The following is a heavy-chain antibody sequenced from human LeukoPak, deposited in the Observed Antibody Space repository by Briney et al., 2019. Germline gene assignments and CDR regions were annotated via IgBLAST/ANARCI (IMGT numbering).Heavy chain of an antibody. D-gene: IGHD2-8*01. CDR2: INPSGGST. V-gene: IGHV1-46*01. CDR3: ARWMGRMVGFDY. CDR1: GYTFTSYY. Sequence: WASVKVSSKASGYTFTSYYMHWVRQAPGQGLEWMGIINPSGGSTSYAQKFQGRVTMTRDTSTSTVYMELSSLRSEDTAVYYCARWMGRMVGFDYWGQGTLVTVSS. J-gene: IGHJ4*02.